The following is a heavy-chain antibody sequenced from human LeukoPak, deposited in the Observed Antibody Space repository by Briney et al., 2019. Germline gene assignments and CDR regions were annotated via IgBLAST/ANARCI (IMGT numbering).Heavy chain of an antibody. V-gene: IGHV3-66*01. J-gene: IGHJ4*02. D-gene: IGHD3-9*01. CDR2: IYSGGST. Sequence: GGSLRLSCAASGFTVSSNYMSWVRQAPGKGLEWVSVIYSGGSTYYADSVKGGFTISRDNSKNTLYLQMNSLRAEDTAVYYCARAVLTGYFDYWGQGTLVTVSS. CDR1: GFTVSSNY. CDR3: ARAVLTGYFDY.